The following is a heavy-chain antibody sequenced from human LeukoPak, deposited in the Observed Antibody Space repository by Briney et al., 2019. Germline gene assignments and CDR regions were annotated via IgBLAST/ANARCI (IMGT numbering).Heavy chain of an antibody. Sequence: SETLSLTCTVSGGSVSSGSYYWSWIRQPPGKGLEWIGYIYYSGSTNYNPSLKSRVTISVDTSKNQFSLKLSSVTAADTAVYYCAREPYGSASYYFDYWGQGTLVTVSS. CDR2: IYYSGST. CDR3: AREPYGSASYYFDY. V-gene: IGHV4-61*01. J-gene: IGHJ4*02. CDR1: GGSVSSGSYY. D-gene: IGHD3-10*01.